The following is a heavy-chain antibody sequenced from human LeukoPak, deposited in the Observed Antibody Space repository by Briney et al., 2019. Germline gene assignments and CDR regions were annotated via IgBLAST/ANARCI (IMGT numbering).Heavy chain of an antibody. CDR2: INSDESST. D-gene: IGHD4-23*01. CDR1: GIAFSSYW. CDR3: ARFLPYGGDCYFDY. V-gene: IGHV3-74*01. J-gene: IGHJ4*02. Sequence: QAGGSLRLSCAASGIAFSSYWMPWVRQAPGKGLVWVSRINSDESSTSYADSVKGRFTISRDNAKNTLYLQMNSLRAEDTAVYYCARFLPYGGDCYFDYWGQGTLVTVSS.